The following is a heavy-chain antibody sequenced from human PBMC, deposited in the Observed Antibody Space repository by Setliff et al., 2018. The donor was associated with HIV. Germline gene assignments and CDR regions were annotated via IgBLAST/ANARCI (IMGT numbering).Heavy chain of an antibody. CDR1: NGSFSAYY. J-gene: IGHJ4*02. CDR3: ALLEVPLIVGTPPPI. CDR2: INHGGSA. D-gene: IGHD1-26*01. V-gene: IGHV4-34*01. Sequence: SEILSLTCAVYNGSFSAYYWAWIRQPPGKGLEWVGEINHGGSATYNPSLTGRVGISVDTSKNQFSLKMIAVTAADAAVYYCALLEVPLIVGTPPPIWGQGTLVTVSS.